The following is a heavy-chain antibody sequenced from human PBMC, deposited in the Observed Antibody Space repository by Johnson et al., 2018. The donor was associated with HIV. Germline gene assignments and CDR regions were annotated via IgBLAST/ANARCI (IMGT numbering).Heavy chain of an antibody. J-gene: IGHJ3*02. CDR2: ITGTGGST. Sequence: VQLVESGGGLVQPGGSLRLSCAASGFTFSSYGMSWVRQAPGKGLEWVSGITGTGGSTYYADSVRGRFTISRDNSKNTLHLQMSSLGPEDTAVYYCARVRVGAFDIWGQGTMVTVSS. CDR1: GFTFSSYG. V-gene: IGHV3-23*04. D-gene: IGHD1-26*01. CDR3: ARVRVGAFDI.